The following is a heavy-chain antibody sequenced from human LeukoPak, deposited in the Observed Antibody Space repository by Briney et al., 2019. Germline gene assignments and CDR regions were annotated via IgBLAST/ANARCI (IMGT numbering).Heavy chain of an antibody. CDR1: GFTFTDSW. V-gene: IGHV3-7*01. Sequence: PGGSLRLSCVVSGFTFTDSWMTWVRQAPGKGLEWVANIKQDGSEKHYVDSVKGRFTISRDNAKNSLYLQMNSLRAEDTAVYSCVKGWVRGVLNYWGQGTLVTVSS. J-gene: IGHJ4*02. CDR3: VKGWVRGVLNY. CDR2: IKQDGSEK. D-gene: IGHD3-10*01.